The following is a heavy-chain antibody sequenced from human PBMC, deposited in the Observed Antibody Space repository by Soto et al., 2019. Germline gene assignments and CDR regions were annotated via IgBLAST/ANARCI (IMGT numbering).Heavy chain of an antibody. J-gene: IGHJ4*02. CDR3: ARDQESITDRILQY. D-gene: IGHD3-10*01. V-gene: IGHV1-18*01. CDR1: GDTFASCG. CDR2: ISAYNGNT. Sequence: AAVKVSCKASGDTFASCGFSWVRQAPGQGLEWLGWISAYNGNTHYAQKVRDRVTLTTDTSTNTAYMELRSLTSDDTAVYYCARDQESITDRILQYWGQGTRVTVSS.